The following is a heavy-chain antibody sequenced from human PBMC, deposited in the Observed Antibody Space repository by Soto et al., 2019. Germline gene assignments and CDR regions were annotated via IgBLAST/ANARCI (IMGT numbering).Heavy chain of an antibody. V-gene: IGHV3-30-3*01. CDR3: ARVYKRDGYNLWY. CDR2: ISYDGSNK. CDR1: GFTFSSYA. Sequence: GGSLRLSCAASGFTFSSYAMHWVRQAPGKGLEWVAVISYDGSNKYYADSVKGRFTISRDNSKNTLYLQMNSLRAEDTAVYYYARVYKRDGYNLWYWGRGPLVTVSS. D-gene: IGHD5-12*01. J-gene: IGHJ4*02.